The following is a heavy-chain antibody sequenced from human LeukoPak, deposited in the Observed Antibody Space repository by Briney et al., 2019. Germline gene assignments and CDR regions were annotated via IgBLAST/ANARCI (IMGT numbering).Heavy chain of an antibody. D-gene: IGHD3-16*01. V-gene: IGHV3-23*01. CDR2: VDYSGGDT. Sequence: GGSLRLSCAASGFTLSSYEMSWIRQAPGKGLEWVSSVDYSGGDTHYADSVMGRFTISRDNSKNTLYLQLNSLSADDTAVYYCTTENWGRGDYWGQGTLITVSS. CDR3: TTENWGRGDY. CDR1: GFTLSSYE. J-gene: IGHJ4*02.